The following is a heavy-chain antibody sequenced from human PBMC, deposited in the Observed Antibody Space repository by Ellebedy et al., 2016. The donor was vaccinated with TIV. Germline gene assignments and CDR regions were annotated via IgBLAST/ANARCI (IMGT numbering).Heavy chain of an antibody. CDR2: IYPGDSDT. J-gene: IGHJ6*02. CDR1: GYSFTSYW. CDR3: ARHIGVDSLGRDGMDV. V-gene: IGHV5-51*01. Sequence: GESLKISCKGSGYSFTSYWIGWVRQMPGKGLEWMGMIYPGDSDTRYRLSFQGQVTISADKSISIVYLQWSSLKASDTAIYYCARHIGVDSLGRDGMDVWGQGTTVTVSS. D-gene: IGHD3-10*01.